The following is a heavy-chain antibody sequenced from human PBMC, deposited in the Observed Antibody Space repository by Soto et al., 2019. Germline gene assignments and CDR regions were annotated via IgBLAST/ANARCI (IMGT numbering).Heavy chain of an antibody. J-gene: IGHJ5*02. D-gene: IGHD2-15*01. CDR3: AKPFYGGNPYNWFDP. V-gene: IGHV3-30*18. Sequence: QVQLVESGGGVVQPGRSLRLSCAASGFTFSSYGMHWVRQAPGKGLEWVAIISYDGSNKYYADSVKGRFTISRDNSKNTLYLQMNSLRAEDTAVYYCAKPFYGGNPYNWFDPWGQGTLVTVSS. CDR1: GFTFSSYG. CDR2: ISYDGSNK.